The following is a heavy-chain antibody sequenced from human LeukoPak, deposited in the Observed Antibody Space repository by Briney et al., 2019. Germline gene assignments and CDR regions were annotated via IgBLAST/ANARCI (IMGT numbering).Heavy chain of an antibody. V-gene: IGHV3-7*01. CDR3: VREMQQMAYYGDC. J-gene: IGHJ4*02. D-gene: IGHD2/OR15-2a*01. CDR2: IRQDGGDE. Sequence: GGSLRLSCEASGFIFSNHWMTWVRQAPGKGVEWVANIRQDGGDEYYVDSVKGRFTISRDNAKNSLYLQMNSLRVGDTVLYYCVREMQQMAYYGDCWGQGTLVTVSS. CDR1: GFIFSNHW.